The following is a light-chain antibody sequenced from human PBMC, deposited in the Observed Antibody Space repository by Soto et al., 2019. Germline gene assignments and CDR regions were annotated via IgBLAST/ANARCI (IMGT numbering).Light chain of an antibody. CDR2: DVT. Sequence: QSVLTQPRSVSGSPGQSVTISCTGTSRDVGGHNYVSWYQQHPGKAPKLIIYDVTQRPSGVPDRFSGSKSGNTASLTISGLQAEDEGYYYCCSYSGSYTLGLFGGGTQLTVL. CDR1: SRDVGGHNY. V-gene: IGLV2-11*01. J-gene: IGLJ2*01. CDR3: CSYSGSYTLGL.